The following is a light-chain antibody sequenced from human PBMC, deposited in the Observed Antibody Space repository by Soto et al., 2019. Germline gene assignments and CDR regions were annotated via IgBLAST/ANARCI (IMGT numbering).Light chain of an antibody. Sequence: EIVLTQSPGTLSLSPGERATLSCRASQSVSSSYLAWYQQKPGQAPRLLIYGASSRATGIPDRFSGSGSVTDFTLTISSLEPDDFAVYYCQQYGSSPRFTFGPVTKVDI. V-gene: IGKV3-20*01. CDR2: GAS. J-gene: IGKJ3*01. CDR1: QSVSSSY. CDR3: QQYGSSPRFT.